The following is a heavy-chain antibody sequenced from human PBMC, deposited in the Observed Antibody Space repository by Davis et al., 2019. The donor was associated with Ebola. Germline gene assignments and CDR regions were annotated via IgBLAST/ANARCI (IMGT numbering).Heavy chain of an antibody. CDR2: MNPNSGNT. Sequence: ASVLVSCKASRYLFTSYDIIWVRQATRQGLEWMGWMNPNSGNTGSAQKFQGRVTMTRNTSISTAYMELSSLRSEDTAVYYCASQINWNYDLGGYYYYYGTDVWGKGTTVTVSS. V-gene: IGHV1-8*01. CDR3: ASQINWNYDLGGYYYYYGTDV. D-gene: IGHD1-7*01. CDR1: RYLFTSYD. J-gene: IGHJ6*04.